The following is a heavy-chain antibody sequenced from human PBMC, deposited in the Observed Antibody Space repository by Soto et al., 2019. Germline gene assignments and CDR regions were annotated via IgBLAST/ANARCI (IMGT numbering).Heavy chain of an antibody. J-gene: IGHJ4*02. CDR1: GFNFDTYT. CDR3: SRDPSSYFDSSGFDV. CDR2: ISTGSTYI. Sequence: EVQLEESGGGLVKPGGSLRLSCAASGFNFDTYTFNWVRLAPGKGLEWVSSISTGSTYIYYADSVKGRFTISRDNAKSSLYLQINSLRAEDTAIYYCSRDPSSYFDSSGFDVWGQGTLVTVSS. V-gene: IGHV3-21*01. D-gene: IGHD3-22*01.